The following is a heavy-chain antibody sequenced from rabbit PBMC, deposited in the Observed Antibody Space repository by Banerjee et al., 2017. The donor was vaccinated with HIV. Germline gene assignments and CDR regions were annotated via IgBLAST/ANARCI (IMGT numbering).Heavy chain of an antibody. CDR2: IYVGDSGTT. Sequence: QSLEESGGDLVKPGASLTLTCTASGFSFSSSYWISWVRQAPGKGLEWIAWIYVGDSGTTYYASWAKGRFTISKTSSTTVTLQMTSLTAADTATYFCARYNDYAGDVVALALWGQGTLVTVS. D-gene: IGHD4-2*01. V-gene: IGHV1S40*01. CDR3: ARYNDYAGDVVALAL. J-gene: IGHJ3*01. CDR1: GFSFSSSYW.